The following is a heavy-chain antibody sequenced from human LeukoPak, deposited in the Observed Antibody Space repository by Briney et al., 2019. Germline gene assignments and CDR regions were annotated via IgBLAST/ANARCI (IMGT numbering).Heavy chain of an antibody. D-gene: IGHD1-26*01. CDR1: GFTFSTFW. CDR3: NVRWGANSDY. V-gene: IGHV3-74*01. CDR2: ISNDGSTT. Sequence: GGSLRLSCAASGFTFSTFWMHWVRQTSGKGLVWVSRISNDGSTTHYADSVKGRFTISRDNAKNTLFLHMNSLRAEDTAVYYCNVRWGANSDYWGQGTLVTVSS. J-gene: IGHJ4*02.